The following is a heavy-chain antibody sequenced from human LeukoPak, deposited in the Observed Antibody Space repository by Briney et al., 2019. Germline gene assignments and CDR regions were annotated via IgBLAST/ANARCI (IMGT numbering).Heavy chain of an antibody. Sequence: SETLSLTCTVSGGPIGSFYWTWIRQTPRKGLEWIGSVYYTGSTNYNPSLKSRVTISIDTSRSQFSLKLTSVTVADTAVYYCARDSRYSYGSGGMDVWGQGTTVTVSS. J-gene: IGHJ6*02. CDR3: ARDSRYSYGSGGMDV. CDR1: GGPIGSFY. D-gene: IGHD3-10*01. CDR2: VYYTGST. V-gene: IGHV4-59*01.